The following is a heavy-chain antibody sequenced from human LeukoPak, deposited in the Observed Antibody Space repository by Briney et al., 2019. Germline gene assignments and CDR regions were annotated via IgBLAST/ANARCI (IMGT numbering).Heavy chain of an antibody. CDR3: ARYGCTGGSCFDY. J-gene: IGHJ4*02. CDR1: GFIFSSHW. CDR2: IKQYGSDK. D-gene: IGHD2-15*01. Sequence: GGSLRLSCAVSGFIFSSHWMRWVRQSPLKGLECVANIKQYGSDKYYVDSVKGRFTISKDNAKNSLYLQMNSLRADDTAVYYCARYGCTGGSCFDYWGQGTLVTVSS. V-gene: IGHV3-7*01.